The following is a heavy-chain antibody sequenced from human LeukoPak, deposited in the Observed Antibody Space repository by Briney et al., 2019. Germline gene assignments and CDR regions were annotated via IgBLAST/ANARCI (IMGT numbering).Heavy chain of an antibody. CDR2: LYYMRGA. CDR1: GGSFSGYY. D-gene: IGHD2-21*02. V-gene: IGHV4-59*01. J-gene: IGHJ4*02. CDR3: ARWTSCSGDCHILDY. Sequence: SETLSLTCAVYGGSFSGYYWSWSRQPPGKGVEWIGNLYYMRGAWYKSSLKSRVTTSVDTSRNEFSLKLSSVTAADTAVYYCARWTSCSGDCHILDYWGQGILVTVSS.